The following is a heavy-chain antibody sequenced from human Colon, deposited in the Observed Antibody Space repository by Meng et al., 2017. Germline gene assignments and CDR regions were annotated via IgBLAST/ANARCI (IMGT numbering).Heavy chain of an antibody. J-gene: IGHJ4*02. Sequence: LVETGGGLIQPGGSLRLSCAASGFTVSSYYLSWVRQAPGKGLEWVSIIYSGGSTYHADSVKGRFTISRDNSKNTLYLQMNSLRAEDTAVYYCARNSGSYPYYFDYWGQGSLVTVSS. D-gene: IGHD1-26*01. CDR2: IYSGGST. CDR3: ARNSGSYPYYFDY. V-gene: IGHV3-53*02. CDR1: GFTVSSYY.